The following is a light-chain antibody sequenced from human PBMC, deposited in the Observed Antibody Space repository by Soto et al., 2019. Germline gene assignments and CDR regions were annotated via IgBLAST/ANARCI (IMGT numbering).Light chain of an antibody. J-gene: IGKJ1*01. V-gene: IGKV2-28*01. CDR1: QSLLHSNGYNY. CDR3: MQPLQSWT. Sequence: DIVMTQSPLSLPVTPGEPASISCRSSQSLLHSNGYNYLDWYLQKPGQSPQLLIYLGSNRASGVPDRFSGSGSGTDFTLKTRRAEAEDVGVYYCMQPLQSWTFGQATKV. CDR2: LGS.